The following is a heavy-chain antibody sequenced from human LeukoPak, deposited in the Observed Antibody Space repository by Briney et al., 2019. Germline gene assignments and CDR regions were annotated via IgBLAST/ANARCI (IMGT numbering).Heavy chain of an antibody. D-gene: IGHD2-21*01. Sequence: GASVKVSCKASGYTFTTYGISWVRQAPGQGLEWMGWISAYSGNTNYAQKLQGRVTMTTDTSTSTAYMELRSLRSDDTAVYYCARSSSVTIPGYYFDYWGQGTLVTVSS. CDR2: ISAYSGNT. J-gene: IGHJ4*02. V-gene: IGHV1-18*01. CDR1: GYTFTTYG. CDR3: ARSSSVTIPGYYFDY.